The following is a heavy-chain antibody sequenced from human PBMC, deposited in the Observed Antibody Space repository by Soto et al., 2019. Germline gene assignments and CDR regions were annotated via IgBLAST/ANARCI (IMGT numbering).Heavy chain of an antibody. J-gene: IGHJ4*02. V-gene: IGHV1-8*01. CDR2: MNPNRGKT. CDR1: GYTFTSYD. CDR3: ARPPHAGDFDY. D-gene: IGHD2-2*01. Sequence: ASVKVSCKASGYTFTSYDINWVRQATGQGLEWMGWMNPNRGKTGYAQKFQGSVTMTRNNSISTDFMELSSLRSEDRAVYYSARPPHAGDFDYWGQGTLVTVSS.